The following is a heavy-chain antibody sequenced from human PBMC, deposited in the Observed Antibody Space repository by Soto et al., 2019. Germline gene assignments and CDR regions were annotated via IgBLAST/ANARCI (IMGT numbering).Heavy chain of an antibody. D-gene: IGHD7-27*01. CDR2: IYNGDSS. V-gene: IGHV4-30-4*01. J-gene: IGHJ4*02. CDR1: GDSISNVHYF. CDR3: TRGPSGDKVDS. Sequence: QVQLQQSGPGLVQPSQTLSLTCTVSGDSISNVHYFWSWIRQSPDKGLEWIGNIYNGDSSYNNPSLESRLTISVDTPKNQFSLHLSSVSAADTAVYYCTRGPSGDKVDSWGQGTLVTVSS.